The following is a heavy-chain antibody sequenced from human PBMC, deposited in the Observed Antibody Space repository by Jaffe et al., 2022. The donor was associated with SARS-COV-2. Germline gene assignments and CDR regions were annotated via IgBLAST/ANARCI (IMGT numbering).Heavy chain of an antibody. CDR2: ISTGGGST. CDR3: ARKDTVMNNLDY. V-gene: IGHV3-23*04. Sequence: EVQLVESGGDLIQPGGSLSLSCAASGFSFSSYDMSWVRQAPGKGLEWVSTISTGGGSTFYADSVKGRFTISRDNSKNTLYLQMDSLRAEDTAFYHCARKDTVMNNLDYWGQGTLVTVSS. D-gene: IGHD5-18*01. J-gene: IGHJ4*02. CDR1: GFSFSSYD.